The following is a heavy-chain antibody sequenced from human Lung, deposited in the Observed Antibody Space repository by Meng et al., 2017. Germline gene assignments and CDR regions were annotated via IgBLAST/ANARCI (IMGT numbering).Heavy chain of an antibody. CDR3: ARGPTTMAHDFDY. CDR1: GGAFSDYY. CDR2: INHSGST. V-gene: IGHV4-34*01. Sequence: QVTLKQWGGELLKTYKTLYITFVVSGGAFSDYYWSLSSQPPGKGLEWIGEINHSGSTNYNPSRESRATISVDTSQNNLSLKLSSVTAADSAVYYCARGPTTMAHDFDYWGQGTLVTVSS. D-gene: IGHD4-11*01. J-gene: IGHJ4*02.